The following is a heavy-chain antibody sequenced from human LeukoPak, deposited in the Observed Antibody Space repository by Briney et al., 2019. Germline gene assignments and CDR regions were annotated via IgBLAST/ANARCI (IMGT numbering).Heavy chain of an antibody. CDR3: ARDLYDSSDTTNSFDP. V-gene: IGHV1-69*04. D-gene: IGHD3-22*01. J-gene: IGHJ5*02. CDR1: GGTFSSYA. CDR2: IIPIFVA. Sequence: ASVKVSCKACGGTFSSYAISWVRQAPGQGLEWMGRIIPIFVANYAQQFEGRVTITADKSTSRAYMERSSVGSEQTAVYYCARDLYDSSDTTNSFDPWGQRTLVSVSS.